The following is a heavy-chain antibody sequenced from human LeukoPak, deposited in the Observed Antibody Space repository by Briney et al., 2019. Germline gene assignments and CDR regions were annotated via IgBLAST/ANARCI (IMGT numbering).Heavy chain of an antibody. CDR1: GFTFSSYG. Sequence: PGGTLRLSCAASGFTFSSYGMSWVRQAPGKGLEWVSAISGSGGSTYYADSVKGRFTISRDNSKNTLYLQMNSLRAEDTAVYYCAKDLVYSSSGTFDYWGQGTLVTVSS. D-gene: IGHD6-13*01. V-gene: IGHV3-23*01. J-gene: IGHJ4*02. CDR3: AKDLVYSSSGTFDY. CDR2: ISGSGGST.